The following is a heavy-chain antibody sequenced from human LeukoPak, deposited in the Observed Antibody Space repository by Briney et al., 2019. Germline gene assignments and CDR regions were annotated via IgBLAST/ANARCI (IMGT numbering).Heavy chain of an antibody. CDR2: ISWNSGSI. CDR1: GFTFDDYA. CDR3: AKDEGYSSGWSWYFDL. J-gene: IGHJ2*01. Sequence: GRSLRLSCAASGFTFDDYAMHWVRQAPGKGLEWVSGISWNSGSIGYADSVKGRFTISRDNAKNSLYLQMNSLGAEDTALYYCAKDEGYSSGWSWYFDLWGRGTLVTVSS. D-gene: IGHD6-19*01. V-gene: IGHV3-9*01.